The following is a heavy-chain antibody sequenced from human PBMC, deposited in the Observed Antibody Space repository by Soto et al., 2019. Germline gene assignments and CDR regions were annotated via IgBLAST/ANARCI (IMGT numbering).Heavy chain of an antibody. Sequence: QVQLVQSGAEVKKPGASVKVSCKASGYTFTSYAMHWVRQAPGQRLEWMGWINAGNGNTKYSQKFKGRVTITRDTSASTAYMELSSLRSEDTAVYYCARDPRKLTGDYYYYYGMDVWGQGTTVTVSS. V-gene: IGHV1-3*01. D-gene: IGHD1-20*01. CDR3: ARDPRKLTGDYYYYYGMDV. CDR2: INAGNGNT. CDR1: GYTFTSYA. J-gene: IGHJ6*02.